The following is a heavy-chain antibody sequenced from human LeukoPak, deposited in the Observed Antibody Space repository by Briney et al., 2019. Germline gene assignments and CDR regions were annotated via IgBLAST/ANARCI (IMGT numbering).Heavy chain of an antibody. J-gene: IGHJ4*02. D-gene: IGHD6-19*01. CDR3: ARVGAVAAAFDY. CDR1: GDSVSSNSGV. CDR2: TYYRSKWYN. V-gene: IGHV6-1*01. Sequence: SQTLSLTCAISGDSVSSNSGVWNWIRQSPSRGLEWLGRTYYRSKWYNDYAVSVKSRITINPDTSKNQFSLQLNSVTPEDTAVYYCARVGAVAAAFDYWGQGTLVTVSS.